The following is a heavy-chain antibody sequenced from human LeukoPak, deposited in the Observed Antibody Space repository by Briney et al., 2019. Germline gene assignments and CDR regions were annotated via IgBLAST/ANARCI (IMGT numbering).Heavy chain of an antibody. J-gene: IGHJ5*02. D-gene: IGHD2-2*01. V-gene: IGHV1-8*01. Sequence: ASVKVSCKACGYTFTSYDINWVRQATGQGLEWMGWMNSNSGNTGYAQKFQRRVTMPRNTSISTAYMELSSLRSEDTSVYYCAIGIVVVPAARHNWFDPWGQGTLVTVSS. CDR2: MNSNSGNT. CDR1: GYTFTSYD. CDR3: AIGIVVVPAARHNWFDP.